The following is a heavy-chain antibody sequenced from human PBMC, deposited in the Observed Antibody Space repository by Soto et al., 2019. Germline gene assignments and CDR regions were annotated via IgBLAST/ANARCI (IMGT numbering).Heavy chain of an antibody. CDR1: GFTFSSYA. D-gene: IGHD3-3*01. Sequence: GGSLRLSCAASGFTFSSYAMSWVRQAPGKGLERVSAISGSGGSTYYADSVKGRFTISRDNSKNTLYLQMNSLRAEDTAVYYCAKDFPEERYYDFWSGYHYYYYYMDVWGKGTTVTVSS. CDR2: ISGSGGST. V-gene: IGHV3-23*01. CDR3: AKDFPEERYYDFWSGYHYYYYYMDV. J-gene: IGHJ6*03.